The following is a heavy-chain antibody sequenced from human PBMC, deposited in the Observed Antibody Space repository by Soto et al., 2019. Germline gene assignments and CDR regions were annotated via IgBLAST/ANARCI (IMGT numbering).Heavy chain of an antibody. CDR3: ARGSKGKSLGYCSSTSCYGSFDP. CDR1: GYSFTSYW. D-gene: IGHD2-2*01. Sequence: GESLKISCKGSGYSFTSYWIGWVRQMPGKGLEWMGIIFSCVSDTRYSPSFQGQVTISADKSISTAYLQLSSLKASDTAMYYCARGSKGKSLGYCSSTSCYGSFDPWGQGTLVTVSS. CDR2: IFSCVSDT. J-gene: IGHJ5*02. V-gene: IGHV5-51*01.